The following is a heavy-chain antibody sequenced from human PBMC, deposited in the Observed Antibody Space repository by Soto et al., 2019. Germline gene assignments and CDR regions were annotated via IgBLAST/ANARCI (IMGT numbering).Heavy chain of an antibody. D-gene: IGHD3-22*01. CDR1: GSTFSSYA. V-gene: IGHV3-23*01. CDR2: ISGSGGST. J-gene: IGHJ4*02. Sequence: GGSLRLSCAASGSTFSSYAMSWVRQAPGKGLEWVSAISGSGGSTYYADSVKGRFTISRDNSKNTLYLQMNSLRAEDTAVYYCAKDRGYDSSVPRYCGQGSLVSVSS. CDR3: AKDRGYDSSVPRY.